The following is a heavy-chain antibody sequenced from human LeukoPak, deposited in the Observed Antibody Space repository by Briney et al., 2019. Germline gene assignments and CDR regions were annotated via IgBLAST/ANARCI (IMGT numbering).Heavy chain of an antibody. CDR3: ATGPSRFA. J-gene: IGHJ5*02. CDR1: GFTFSSYE. Sequence: GGSLRLSCAASGFTFSSYEMNWVRQAPGKGLEWVSYISFSGSTIYYADSAKGRFTISRDNAKNSLYVQMNSLRAEDTAVYYCATGPSRFAWGQGTLVTVSS. D-gene: IGHD6-13*01. CDR2: ISFSGSTI. V-gene: IGHV3-48*03.